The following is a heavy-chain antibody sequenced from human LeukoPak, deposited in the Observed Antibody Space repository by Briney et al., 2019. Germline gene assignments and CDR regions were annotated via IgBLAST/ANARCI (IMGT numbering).Heavy chain of an antibody. Sequence: ASVKVSCKASGYTFTSYDINWVRQATGQGLEWMGWMNPNSGNTGYAQKFQGRVTMTRNTSISTAYMELSSLRPDDTAVYYCAKGHMSDWFGALFYFDYWGQGALVTVSS. CDR1: GYTFTSYD. CDR2: MNPNSGNT. J-gene: IGHJ4*02. V-gene: IGHV1-8*01. CDR3: AKGHMSDWFGALFYFDY. D-gene: IGHD3-10*01.